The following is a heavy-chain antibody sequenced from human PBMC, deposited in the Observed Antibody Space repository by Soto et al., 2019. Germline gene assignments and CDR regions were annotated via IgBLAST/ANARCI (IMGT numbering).Heavy chain of an antibody. CDR2: IYYSGST. D-gene: IGHD6-19*01. Sequence: QVQLQESGPGLVKPSETLSLTCTVSGGSVSSGSYYWSWIRQPPGKGLEWIGYIYYSGSTNYNPYLKSRVTISVDTSKNQFSLKLSSVTAADTAVYYCARDAVAGYYYYYGMDVWGQGTTVTVSS. V-gene: IGHV4-61*01. CDR3: ARDAVAGYYYYYGMDV. J-gene: IGHJ6*02. CDR1: GGSVSSGSYY.